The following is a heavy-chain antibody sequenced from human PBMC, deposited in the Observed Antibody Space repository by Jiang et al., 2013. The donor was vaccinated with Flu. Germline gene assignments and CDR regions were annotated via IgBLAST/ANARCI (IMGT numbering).Heavy chain of an antibody. CDR3: AKAWYSDSGGDRFFGTSDY. V-gene: IGHV3-23*01. D-gene: IGHD3-22*01. CDR1: GFTFSNYA. CDR2: ISRFGSGT. Sequence: VQLLESGGDLVQPGGSLRLSCAASGFTFSNYAMNWVRQAPGKGLDWVSSISRFGSGTNYADSVKGRFTISRDNSKNTLYLQMNSLRAEDTAVYYCAKAWYSDSGGDRFFGTSDYWGQGTLVTVSS. J-gene: IGHJ4*02.